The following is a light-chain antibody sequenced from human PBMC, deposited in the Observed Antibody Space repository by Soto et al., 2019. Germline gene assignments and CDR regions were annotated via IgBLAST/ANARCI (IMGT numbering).Light chain of an antibody. CDR2: EVS. CDR3: SSYTSSFSYV. CDR1: SNDIGGYNY. J-gene: IGLJ1*01. V-gene: IGLV2-14*01. Sequence: QSVLTQPASVSGSPGQSITISCTGTSNDIGGYNYVSWYQQLPGKAPKLMIYEVSNRPSGVSNRFSGSKSANTASLTISGLQAEDEADYYCSSYTSSFSYVFGPGTKLTVL.